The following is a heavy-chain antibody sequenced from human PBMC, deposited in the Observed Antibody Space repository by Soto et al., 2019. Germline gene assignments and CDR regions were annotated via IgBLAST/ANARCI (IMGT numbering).Heavy chain of an antibody. CDR2: IKFDGSEK. V-gene: IGHV3-7*03. Sequence: GGSLRLSCAASGFTFSSYEMNWVRQAPGKGPEWVANIKFDGSEKQYVDSVKGRFSISRDNSRNSLFLQMNSLSAGDAAVYYCVKDGGYCSSTTCYSPRIHYFDSWGQG. CDR1: GFTFSSYE. CDR3: VKDGGYCSSTTCYSPRIHYFDS. D-gene: IGHD2-2*01. J-gene: IGHJ4*02.